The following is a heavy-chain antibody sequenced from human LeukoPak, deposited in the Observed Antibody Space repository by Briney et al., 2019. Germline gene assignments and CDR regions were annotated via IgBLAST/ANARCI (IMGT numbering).Heavy chain of an antibody. CDR2: IYYSGST. V-gene: IGHV4-59*01. J-gene: IGHJ4*02. D-gene: IGHD3-3*01. CDR1: GRSISSYY. Sequence: SETLSLTCTVSGRSISSYYWRWLRQPPGKGVEWVGYIYYSGSTNYNPSLKSRVTISVDTSKNQFSLKLSSVTAADTAVYYCARALGFWSGYPFDYWGQGTLVTVSS. CDR3: ARALGFWSGYPFDY.